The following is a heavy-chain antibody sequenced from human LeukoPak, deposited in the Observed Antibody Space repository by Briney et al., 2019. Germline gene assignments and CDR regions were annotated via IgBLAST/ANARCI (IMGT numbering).Heavy chain of an antibody. Sequence: PGRSLRLSCAASGFTFDVYAMHWVRQAPGKGLEWVSGISWNSGSIGYADSVKGRFTISRDNAKNSLYLQMNSLRAEDTALYYCAKSQQWLVPYFQHWGQGTLVTVSS. J-gene: IGHJ1*01. CDR1: GFTFDVYA. D-gene: IGHD6-19*01. V-gene: IGHV3-9*01. CDR3: AKSQQWLVPYFQH. CDR2: ISWNSGSI.